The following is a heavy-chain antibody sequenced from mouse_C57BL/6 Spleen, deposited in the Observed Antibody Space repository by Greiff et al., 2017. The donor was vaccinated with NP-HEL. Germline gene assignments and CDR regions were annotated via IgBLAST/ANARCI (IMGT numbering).Heavy chain of an antibody. CDR1: GYAFSSSW. CDR2: IYPGDGDT. CDR3: ASSYYYGSSYEGFDY. Sequence: QVQLQQSGPELVKPGASVKISCKASGYAFSSSWMNWVKQRPGKGLEWIGRIYPGDGDTNYNGKFKGKATLTADKSSSTAYMQLSSLTSEDSAVYFCASSYYYGSSYEGFDYWGQGTTLTVSS. D-gene: IGHD1-1*01. V-gene: IGHV1-82*01. J-gene: IGHJ2*01.